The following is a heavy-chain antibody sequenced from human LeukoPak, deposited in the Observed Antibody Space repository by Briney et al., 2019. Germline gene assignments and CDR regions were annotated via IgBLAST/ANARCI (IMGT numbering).Heavy chain of an antibody. CDR2: INHSGST. D-gene: IGHD3-22*01. CDR1: GGSFSGYY. J-gene: IGHJ4*02. Sequence: SETLSLTCAVYGGSFSGYYWSWIRQPPGKGLEWIGEINHSGSTNYNPSLKSRVTISVDTSKNQFSLKLSSVTAADTAVYYCATYDSSGYYHDYWGPGTLVTVSS. V-gene: IGHV4-34*01. CDR3: ATYDSSGYYHDY.